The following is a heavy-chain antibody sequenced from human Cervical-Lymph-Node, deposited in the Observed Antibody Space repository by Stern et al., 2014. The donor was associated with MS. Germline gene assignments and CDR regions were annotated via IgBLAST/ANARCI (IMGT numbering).Heavy chain of an antibody. Sequence: EVQLVESGGGLVQPGGSLKVSCAASGFTFSASAIHWVRQASGKGLEGVGRIRNKVKNYATAYAVSVKGRFTISRDDSKNTAYLHMNSLKVEDTAVYYCAPSSAIWGRGTMVTVSS. CDR3: APSSAI. CDR1: GFTFSASA. CDR2: IRNKVKNYAT. J-gene: IGHJ3*02. V-gene: IGHV3-73*02.